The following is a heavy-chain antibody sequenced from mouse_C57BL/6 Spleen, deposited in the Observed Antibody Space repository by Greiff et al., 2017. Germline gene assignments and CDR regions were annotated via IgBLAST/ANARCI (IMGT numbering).Heavy chain of an antibody. Sequence: QVQLQQPGAELVMPGASVKLSCKASGYTFTSYWMHWVKQRPGQGLEWIGEIDPSDIYTNYNQKFKGKSTLTVDKSSSTAYMQLSSLTSEDSAVYYGARPGTEAMDYWCQGTSVTVSS. CDR3: ARPGTEAMDY. J-gene: IGHJ4*01. CDR2: IDPSDIYT. V-gene: IGHV1-69*01. D-gene: IGHD3-3*01. CDR1: GYTFTSYW.